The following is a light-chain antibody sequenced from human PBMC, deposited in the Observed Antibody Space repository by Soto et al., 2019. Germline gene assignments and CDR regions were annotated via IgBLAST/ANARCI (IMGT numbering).Light chain of an antibody. Sequence: GTISVSAGEIELLCCRISKSVSSGHLAGYQQKPGQASRLLIYGASSRATGIPDRFSGIGSGTDFTLSISWREPEGSAVSSCQQYGPSVWRVGQRTKVDIK. V-gene: IGKV3-20*01. J-gene: IGKJ1*01. CDR1: KSVSSGH. CDR3: QQYGPSVWR. CDR2: GAS.